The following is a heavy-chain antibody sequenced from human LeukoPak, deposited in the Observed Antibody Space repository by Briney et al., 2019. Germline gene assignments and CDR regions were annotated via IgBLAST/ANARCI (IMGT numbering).Heavy chain of an antibody. CDR2: INHSGST. CDR1: GVSFSGYY. V-gene: IGHV4-34*01. Sequence: SETLSLTCAVYGVSFSGYYWSWIRQPPGKGLEWIGEINHSGSTNYNPSLKSRVTMSADTSKNQFSLKLSSVTAADTAVYYCARAFGVVIYFDYWGQGTLVTVSS. CDR3: ARAFGVVIYFDY. D-gene: IGHD3-3*01. J-gene: IGHJ4*02.